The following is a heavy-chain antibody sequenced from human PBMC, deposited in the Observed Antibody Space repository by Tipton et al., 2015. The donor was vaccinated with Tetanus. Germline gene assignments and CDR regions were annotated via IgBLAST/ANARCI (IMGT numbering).Heavy chain of an antibody. CDR3: ARGMAEASNCGGDCYSDYWGQGTLVTVSSGMDV. D-gene: IGHD2-21*02. CDR1: GFAVSTSW. Sequence: SLRLSCAYSGFAVSTSWMHWVRQIPGKGLVWVSRINDNWRDITTHADSVKGRFTISRDNAKNTLYLQMISLRAEDTAVYSCARGMAEASNCGGDCYSDYWGQGTLVTVSSGMDVWGQGTTVTVSS. V-gene: IGHV3-74*03. CDR2: INDNWRDIT. J-gene: IGHJ6*02.